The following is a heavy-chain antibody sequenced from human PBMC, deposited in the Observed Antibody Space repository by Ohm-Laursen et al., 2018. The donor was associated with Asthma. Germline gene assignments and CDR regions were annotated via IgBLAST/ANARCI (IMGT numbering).Heavy chain of an antibody. D-gene: IGHD1-26*01. Sequence: GSLRLSCTASGFTFDSYAMSWVRQVPGKGLEWVASISTASTFIYYADSVRGRFTTSRDNAKNSVYLQMNSLRAEDTALYYCARIGPEWELPGREYSLHHWGQGTQVTVSS. V-gene: IGHV3-21*01. J-gene: IGHJ1*01. CDR1: GFTFDSYA. CDR3: ARIGPEWELPGREYSLHH. CDR2: ISTASTFI.